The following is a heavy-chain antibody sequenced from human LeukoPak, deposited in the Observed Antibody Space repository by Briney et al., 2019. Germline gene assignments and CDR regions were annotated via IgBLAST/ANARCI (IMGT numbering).Heavy chain of an antibody. CDR1: GFTFSSYG. CDR2: IRYDGSNK. J-gene: IGHJ5*02. V-gene: IGHV3-30*02. D-gene: IGHD6-19*01. CDR3: ARDAKYSSGDWFDP. Sequence: GGSLRLSCAASGFTFSSYGMHWVRQAPGKGLEWVAFIRYDGSNKYYADSVKGRFTISRDNSKNTLYLQMNSLRAEDTAVYYCARDAKYSSGDWFDPWGQGTLVTVSS.